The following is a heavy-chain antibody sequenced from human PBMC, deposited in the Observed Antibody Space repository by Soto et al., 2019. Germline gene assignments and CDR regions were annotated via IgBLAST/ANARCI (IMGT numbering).Heavy chain of an antibody. CDR3: ARGRYGDY. V-gene: IGHV1-18*01. CDR2: ISAHNGNT. Sequence: QVHLVQSGAEVKKPGASVKVSCKGSGYGFTTYGITWVWQAPGQGLEWMAWISAHNGNTNYAQKLQGRVTVTRDTSTSTAYMELRSLRSDDTAVYYCARGRYGDYWGQGALVTVSS. D-gene: IGHD1-1*01. CDR1: GYGFTTYG. J-gene: IGHJ4*02.